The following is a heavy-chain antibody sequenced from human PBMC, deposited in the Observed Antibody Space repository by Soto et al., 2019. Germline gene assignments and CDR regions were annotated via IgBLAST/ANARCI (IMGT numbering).Heavy chain of an antibody. CDR3: ARARPLIAAAGNGVDY. CDR1: GGSFSGYY. V-gene: IGHV4-34*01. CDR2: INHSGST. D-gene: IGHD6-13*01. J-gene: IGHJ4*02. Sequence: TSETLSLTCAVYGGSFSGYYWSWIRQPPGKGLEWIGEINHSGSTNYNPSLKSRVTISVDTSKNQFSLKLSSVTAADTAVYYCARARPLIAAAGNGVDYWGQGTLVTVSS.